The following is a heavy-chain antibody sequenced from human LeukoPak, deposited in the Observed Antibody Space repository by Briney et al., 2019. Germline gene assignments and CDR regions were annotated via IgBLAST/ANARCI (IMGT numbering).Heavy chain of an antibody. CDR2: IRSKAYGGTT. J-gene: IGHJ4*02. Sequence: GGSLRLSCTASGFTFGDYAMSWVRQAPGKGLEWVGFIRSKAYGGTTEYAASVIGRLTFSRDDSKSIAYLQMNSLKTEDTAVYYCTREPPHPRYSGSPRGYFDYWGQGTLVTVSS. D-gene: IGHD1-26*01. CDR3: TREPPHPRYSGSPRGYFDY. CDR1: GFTFGDYA. V-gene: IGHV3-49*04.